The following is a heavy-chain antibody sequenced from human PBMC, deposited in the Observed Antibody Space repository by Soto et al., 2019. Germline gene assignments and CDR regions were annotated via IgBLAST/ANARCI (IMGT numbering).Heavy chain of an antibody. J-gene: IGHJ6*02. D-gene: IGHD2-21*01. CDR2: TFSGGNT. CDR1: GFSISSNY. V-gene: IGHV3-53*02. Sequence: ELQLVATGGGLIQTGGSLRLSCAASGFSISSNYIAWVRQHPGKGLEWVSTTFSGGNTEYAASVKGPCSISRDNYKNTLYLQMDNLRVEDTAVYYCARKPPSAIQGWAFGMDVWGQGTTVSVSS. CDR3: ARKPPSAIQGWAFGMDV.